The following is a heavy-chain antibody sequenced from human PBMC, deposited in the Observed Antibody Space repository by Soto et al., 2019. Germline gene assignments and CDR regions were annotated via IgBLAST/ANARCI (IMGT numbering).Heavy chain of an antibody. Sequence: SVTLSLTCTVSGGSVSSGSYYWSWIRQPPGKGLEWIGYIYYSGSTNYNPSLKSRVTISVDTSKNQFSLKLSSVTAADTAVYYCAREARCSSTSCYDYWGQGTLVTVSS. CDR1: GGSVSSGSYY. CDR2: IYYSGST. CDR3: AREARCSSTSCYDY. D-gene: IGHD2-2*01. J-gene: IGHJ4*02. V-gene: IGHV4-61*01.